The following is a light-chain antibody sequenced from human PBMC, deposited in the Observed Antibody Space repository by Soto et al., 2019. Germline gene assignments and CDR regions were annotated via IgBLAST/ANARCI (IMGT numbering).Light chain of an antibody. CDR2: AVS. CDR1: SSDVGGYAH. CDR3: SSYTSSRTVL. V-gene: IGLV2-14*03. J-gene: IGLJ2*01. Sequence: QSALTQPASVSGSPGQSITISCTGTSSDVGGYAHVSWYQQHPGKAPKLMIYAVSNRPSGVSNRSSGSKSGNTASLTISGLQAEDEADYYCSSYTSSRTVLFGGGTQLTVL.